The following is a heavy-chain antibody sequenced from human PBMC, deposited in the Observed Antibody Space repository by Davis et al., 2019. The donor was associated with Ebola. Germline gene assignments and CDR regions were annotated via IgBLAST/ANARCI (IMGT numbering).Heavy chain of an antibody. CDR2: IIPILGIA. J-gene: IGHJ4*02. Sequence: AASVKVSCKASGGTFSSYAISWVRQAPGQGLEWMGRIIPILGIANYAQKFQGRVTITADESTSTAYMELRSLRSDDTAVYYCARAPGQWLVREFDYWGQGTLVTVSS. V-gene: IGHV1-69*04. CDR3: ARAPGQWLVREFDY. CDR1: GGTFSSYA. D-gene: IGHD6-19*01.